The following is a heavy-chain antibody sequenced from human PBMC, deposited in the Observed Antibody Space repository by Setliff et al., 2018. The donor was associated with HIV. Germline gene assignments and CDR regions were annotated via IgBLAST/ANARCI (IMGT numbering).Heavy chain of an antibody. Sequence: SETLSLTCNVSGVSISSHHWSWIRQPPGKGLEWIGYIYYSGTTKYNPPLESRVTISIDMSKNQLSLQLSSVTAADTAVYFCARSYSSSLNPSGWMDVWGKGTTVTVSS. J-gene: IGHJ6*04. CDR1: GVSISSHH. V-gene: IGHV4-59*11. D-gene: IGHD6-13*01. CDR3: ARSYSSSLNPSGWMDV. CDR2: IYYSGTT.